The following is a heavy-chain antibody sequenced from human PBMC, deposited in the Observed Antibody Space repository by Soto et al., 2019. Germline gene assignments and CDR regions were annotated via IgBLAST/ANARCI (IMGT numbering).Heavy chain of an antibody. V-gene: IGHV3-48*03. CDR2: ISSSGRTI. J-gene: IGHJ4*02. CDR1: GFTFSSYE. Sequence: EVQLVESGGGLVQPGGSLRLSCAASGFTFSSYEMNWVRQAPGKGLEWVSYISSSGRTIYYADSVKGRFTISRDNAKNSLYLQMNSLRVEVTAVYYCARSGYNWNDGARGYFDYWGQGTLVTVSS. D-gene: IGHD1-20*01. CDR3: ARSGYNWNDGARGYFDY.